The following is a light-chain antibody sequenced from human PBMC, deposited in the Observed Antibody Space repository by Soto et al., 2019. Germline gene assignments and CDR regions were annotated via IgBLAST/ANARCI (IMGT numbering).Light chain of an antibody. CDR3: QQRSNWPPVYT. J-gene: IGKJ2*01. CDR1: QSVSSY. Sequence: EIVLTQSPATLSLSPGERATLSCRASQSVSSYLAWYQQKPGQAPRLLIYDASNRATGIAARFSGSGCGTDFTLAISSLEPEDFAVYFCQQRSNWPPVYTFGQGTKLEIK. V-gene: IGKV3-11*01. CDR2: DAS.